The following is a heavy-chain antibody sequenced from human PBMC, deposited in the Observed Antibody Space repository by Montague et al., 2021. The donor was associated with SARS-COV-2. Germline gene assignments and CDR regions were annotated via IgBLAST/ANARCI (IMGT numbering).Heavy chain of an antibody. Sequence: SLRLSCAASGFTFSNYDMNWVRQAPGKGPEWISYISTSAYTTSYAGSVKGRFTISRDNGKNSLYLQMNSLRVEDTAVYYCTRDYRSILGDGLDIWGQGTKVTVSS. CDR3: TRDYRSILGDGLDI. V-gene: IGHV3-48*03. J-gene: IGHJ3*02. D-gene: IGHD3-16*02. CDR2: ISTSAYTT. CDR1: GFTFSNYD.